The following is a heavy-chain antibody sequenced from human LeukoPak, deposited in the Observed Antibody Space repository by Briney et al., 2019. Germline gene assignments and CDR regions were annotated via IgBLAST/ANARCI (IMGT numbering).Heavy chain of an antibody. J-gene: IGHJ4*02. D-gene: IGHD3-22*01. V-gene: IGHV1-2*06. CDR3: ALRYYYDSSGSKEIDY. CDR1: GYTFTGYY. CDR2: INPNSGGT. Sequence: GASVKVSCKASGYTFTGYYMHWVRQAPGQGLEWMGRINPNSGGTNYAQKFQGRVTMTRDTSISTAYMELSRLRSDDTAAYYCALRYYYDSSGSKEIDYWGQGTLVTVSS.